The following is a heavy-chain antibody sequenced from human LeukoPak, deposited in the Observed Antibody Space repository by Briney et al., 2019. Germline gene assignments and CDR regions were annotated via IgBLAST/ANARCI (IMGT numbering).Heavy chain of an antibody. CDR1: GGSISSYY. D-gene: IGHD1-26*01. Sequence: PSETLSLTCTVSGGSISSYYWSWIRQPAGKGLEWIGRIYTSGSTNYNPSLKSRVTMSVDTSKNRFSLKLSSVTAADTAVYYCASGRWELLFDYWGQGTLVTVSS. V-gene: IGHV4-4*07. J-gene: IGHJ4*02. CDR2: IYTSGST. CDR3: ASGRWELLFDY.